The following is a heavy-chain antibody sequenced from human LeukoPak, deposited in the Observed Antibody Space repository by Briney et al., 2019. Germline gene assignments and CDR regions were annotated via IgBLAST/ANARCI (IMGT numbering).Heavy chain of an antibody. Sequence: ASVKVSCTASGYIFTSYYMHWVRQAPGQGLEWMGIINPSGGSTSYAQKFQGRVTITRDTSTSTVYMEVSSLRSEDTAVYYCARARFVDYWGQGSLVTVSS. D-gene: IGHD3-16*01. V-gene: IGHV1-46*01. CDR1: GYIFTSYY. CDR2: INPSGGST. J-gene: IGHJ4*02. CDR3: ARARFVDY.